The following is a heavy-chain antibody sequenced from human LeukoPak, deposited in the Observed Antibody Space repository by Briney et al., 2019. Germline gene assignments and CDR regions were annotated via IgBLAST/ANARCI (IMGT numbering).Heavy chain of an antibody. CDR3: AIKYYYDSIGYYPFDY. Sequence: SETLSLTCTVSGGSISSSSYYWGWIRQPAGKGLEWIGSIYYSGSTYYNPSLKSRATISVDTSKNQFSLKLSSVTAADTAVYYCAIKYYYDSIGYYPFDYWGQGTLVTVSS. D-gene: IGHD3-22*01. J-gene: IGHJ4*02. CDR1: GGSISSSSYY. CDR2: IYYSGST. V-gene: IGHV4-39*01.